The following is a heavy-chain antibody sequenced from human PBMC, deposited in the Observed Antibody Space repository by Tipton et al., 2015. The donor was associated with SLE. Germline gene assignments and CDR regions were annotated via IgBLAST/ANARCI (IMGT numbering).Heavy chain of an antibody. V-gene: IGHV4-34*01. Sequence: TLSLTCAVYGGSLSDDHWSWIRQSPGMGLEWIGEINHGGSTDYNPSLKSRVTMSVDTSKDQFSLRLNSATAADTAVYYCARRDYYDRRGLVYKWFDPWGQGTLVTVSS. CDR2: INHGGST. D-gene: IGHD3-22*01. CDR3: ARRDYYDRRGLVYKWFDP. CDR1: GGSLSDDH. J-gene: IGHJ5*02.